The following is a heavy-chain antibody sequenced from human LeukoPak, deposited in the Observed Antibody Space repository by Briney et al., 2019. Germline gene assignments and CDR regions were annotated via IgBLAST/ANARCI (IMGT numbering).Heavy chain of an antibody. Sequence: ASVKVSCKASGYTFTSYGISWVRQAPGQRLEWMGWINAGNGNTKYSQKFQGRVTITRDTSASTAYMELSSLRSEDTAVYYCARFYYYDSSGFDYWGQGTLVTVSS. CDR3: ARFYYYDSSGFDY. V-gene: IGHV1-3*01. CDR1: GYTFTSYG. J-gene: IGHJ4*02. D-gene: IGHD3-22*01. CDR2: INAGNGNT.